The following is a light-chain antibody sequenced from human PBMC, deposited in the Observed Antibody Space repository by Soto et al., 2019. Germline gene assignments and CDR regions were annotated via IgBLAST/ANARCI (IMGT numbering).Light chain of an antibody. J-gene: IGKJ2*01. CDR3: QQYGSSPPYT. CDR1: QSVSNNY. CDR2: GSS. V-gene: IGKV3-20*01. Sequence: EVVLTQSPGTLSLSPGERASLSCRASQSVSNNYLAWYQQKPGQSPKLLIFGSSDRATGIPDRFSGSVSGTDFTLTISRLEPEDFAVYYCQQYGSSPPYTFGQRTKLEIK.